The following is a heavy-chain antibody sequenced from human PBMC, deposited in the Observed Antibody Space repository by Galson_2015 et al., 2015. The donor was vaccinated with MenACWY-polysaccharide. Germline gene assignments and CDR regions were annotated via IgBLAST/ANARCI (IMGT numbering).Heavy chain of an antibody. J-gene: IGHJ4*02. CDR3: ARVSGYYSADY. V-gene: IGHV5-51*01. CDR1: GYSFSNYW. CDR2: IYSSDSDT. Sequence: QSGAEVKKPGESLKISCKGSGYSFSNYWIGWVRQMPGKGLEWMGIIYSSDSDTRYSPSFQGQVSISVDKSISTASLQWSSLKASDTAMYYCARVSGYYSADYWGQGTLVTVSS. D-gene: IGHD3-3*01.